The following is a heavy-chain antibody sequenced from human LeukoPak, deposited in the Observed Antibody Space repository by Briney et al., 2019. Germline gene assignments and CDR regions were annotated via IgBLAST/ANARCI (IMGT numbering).Heavy chain of an antibody. J-gene: IGHJ3*01. CDR2: IGTAGET. CDR3: ARGAVCSSTACQNYPLHL. D-gene: IGHD2-2*01. V-gene: IGHV3-13*01. CDR1: GLTFSTYD. Sequence: GGSLRLSCAASGLTFSTYDIHWVRQIRGQGLEWVSAIGTAGETYYRDSVKGRFTISRENAKNSVYLQMNSLGAGDTAVYYCARGAVCSSTACQNYPLHLWGQGTMVTVSS.